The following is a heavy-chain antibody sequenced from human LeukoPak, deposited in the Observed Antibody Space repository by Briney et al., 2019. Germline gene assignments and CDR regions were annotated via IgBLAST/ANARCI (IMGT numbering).Heavy chain of an antibody. J-gene: IGHJ6*02. CDR1: GFTINTNY. V-gene: IGHV3-66*01. CDR2: IYPGGVT. CDR3: ARDLGYCSGGSCYYYYGMDV. Sequence: TGGSLRLSCAASGFTINTNYMNWVRQAPGRGLKWLSVIYPGGVTKYAESVKGRFTISRDNSKNTLYLQMNSLRAEDTAVYYCARDLGYCSGGSCYYYYGMDVWGQGTTVTVSS. D-gene: IGHD2-15*01.